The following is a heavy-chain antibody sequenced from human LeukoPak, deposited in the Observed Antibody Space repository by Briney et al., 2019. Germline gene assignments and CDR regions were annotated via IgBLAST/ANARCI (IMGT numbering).Heavy chain of an antibody. CDR2: ISSNGGST. J-gene: IGHJ6*02. CDR1: GFTFSSYA. CDR3: ARGPLIDYYYYYGMDV. Sequence: PGGSLRLSCAASGFTFSSYAMHWVRQAPGKGLEYVSAISSNGGSTYYANSVKGRFTISRDNSKNTLYLQMGSLRAEDMAVYYCARGPLIDYYYYYGMDVWGQGTTVTVSS. V-gene: IGHV3-64*01.